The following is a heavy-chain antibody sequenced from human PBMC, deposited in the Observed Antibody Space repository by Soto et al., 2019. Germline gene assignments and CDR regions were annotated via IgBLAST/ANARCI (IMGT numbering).Heavy chain of an antibody. V-gene: IGHV1-69*12. CDR2: IIPIFGTA. J-gene: IGHJ4*02. CDR3: GREGAYGGGDCYSR. CDR1: GGTFSSYA. D-gene: IGHD2-21*02. Sequence: QVQLVQSGAEVKKPGSSVKVSCKASGGTFSSYAISWVRQAPGQGLEWMGGIIPIFGTANYAQKFQGRVPITADESTSTAYMELSSLRSEDAAVYYCGREGAYGGGDCYSRWGQGTLVTVSS.